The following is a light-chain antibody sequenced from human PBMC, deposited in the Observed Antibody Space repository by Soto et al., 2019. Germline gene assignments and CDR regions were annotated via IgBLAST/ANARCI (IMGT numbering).Light chain of an antibody. CDR1: RSLLNTDGKTY. Sequence: EIVMTQTPLSLSVTHGQPASISCKSSRSLLNTDGKTYVYWYQQKPGQPPQLLISEVSYRFSGVPDRFSGSGSGTDFTLKISRVQPEDVGVYYCMQSLHLPWTFGQGTKVE. CDR3: MQSLHLPWT. V-gene: IGKV2D-29*01. CDR2: EVS. J-gene: IGKJ1*01.